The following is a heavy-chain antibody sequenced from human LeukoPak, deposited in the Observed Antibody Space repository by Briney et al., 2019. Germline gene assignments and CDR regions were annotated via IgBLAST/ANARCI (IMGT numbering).Heavy chain of an antibody. Sequence: ASVKVSCKASGYTFTMYYIHWVRQAPGQGLEWMGMINPSDGATTYAQRFQGRVTMTRDMSTTTVYMDLRSLRSDDTAVYFCAREPHGGLSGNLGGLFASYYTYYYMDVWGRGTTVTVSS. CDR2: INPSDGAT. V-gene: IGHV1-46*01. CDR3: AREPHGGLSGNLGGLFASYYTYYYMDV. CDR1: GYTFTMYY. D-gene: IGHD3-16*01. J-gene: IGHJ6*03.